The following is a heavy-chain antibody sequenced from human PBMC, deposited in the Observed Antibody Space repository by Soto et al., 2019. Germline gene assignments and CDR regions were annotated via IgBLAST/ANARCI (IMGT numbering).Heavy chain of an antibody. CDR2: ISGSGGST. J-gene: IGHJ5*02. V-gene: IGHV3-23*01. Sequence: GGSLRLSCAASGFTFSSYAMSWVRQAPGKGLEWVSAISGSGGSTYYTDSVKGRFTISRDNSKNTLYLQMNSLRAEDTAVYYCAKDHREANQPLFDPWGQGTLVTVSS. D-gene: IGHD1-26*01. CDR1: GFTFSSYA. CDR3: AKDHREANQPLFDP.